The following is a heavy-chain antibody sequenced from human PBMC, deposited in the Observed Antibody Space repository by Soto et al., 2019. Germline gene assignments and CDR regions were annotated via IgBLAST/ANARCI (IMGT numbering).Heavy chain of an antibody. V-gene: IGHV3-21*02. CDR1: GFALTTYT. CDR2: INGRSNYK. D-gene: IGHD1-26*01. Sequence: EVQLVESGGGLFAPGGSLRLSCVASGFALTTYTMNWVRQAPGTGLEWVSSINGRSNYKYYSDSVKGRFTVSRDNAQNSLFLQMSRLGPEDTAVYYCVREDGVVGASSAFDSWGQGTLVTVSS. J-gene: IGHJ4*02. CDR3: VREDGVVGASSAFDS.